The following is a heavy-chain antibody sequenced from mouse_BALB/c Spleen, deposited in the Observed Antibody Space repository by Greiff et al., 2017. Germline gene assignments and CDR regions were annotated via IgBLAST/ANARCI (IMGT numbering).Heavy chain of an antibody. CDR3: ARSLGYYAMDD. J-gene: IGHJ4*01. CDR1: GFTFSSFG. Sequence: EVKLVESGGGLVQPGGSRKLSCAASGFTFSSFGMHWVRQAPEKGLEWVAYISSGSSTIYYADTVKGRFTISRDNPKNTLFLQMTSLRSEDTAMYYCARSLGYYAMDDWGQGTSVTVSS. V-gene: IGHV5-17*02. D-gene: IGHD6-2*01. CDR2: ISSGSSTI.